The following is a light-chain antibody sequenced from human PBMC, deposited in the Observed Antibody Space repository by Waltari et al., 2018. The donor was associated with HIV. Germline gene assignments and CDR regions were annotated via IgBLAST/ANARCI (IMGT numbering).Light chain of an antibody. CDR1: NESAHSDHS. V-gene: IGLV7-46*01. J-gene: IGLJ2*01. CDR3: LLSYGGAFVI. Sequence: QAVVTQEPSLTVPPGTTATLTSGSTNESAHSDHSPSGFQRKPGQAPRSLIYDTSNKHSWTPGRFSGSLLGGKAALTLSGAQPEDEAEYYCLLSYGGAFVIFGGGTKLTVL. CDR2: DTS.